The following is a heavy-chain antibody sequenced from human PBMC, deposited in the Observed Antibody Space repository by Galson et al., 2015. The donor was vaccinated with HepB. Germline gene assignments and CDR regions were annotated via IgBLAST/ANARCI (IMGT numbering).Heavy chain of an antibody. V-gene: IGHV3-11*06. CDR3: ARALQGGATDFDY. D-gene: IGHD1-26*01. J-gene: IGHJ4*02. CDR2: ISSSSSYT. CDR1: GFTFSDYY. Sequence: SLRLSCAASGFTFSDYYMSWIRQAPGKGLEWVSYISSSSSYTNYADSVKGRFTISRDNAKNSLYLQMNSLRAEDTAVYYCARALQGGATDFDYWGQGTLVTVSS.